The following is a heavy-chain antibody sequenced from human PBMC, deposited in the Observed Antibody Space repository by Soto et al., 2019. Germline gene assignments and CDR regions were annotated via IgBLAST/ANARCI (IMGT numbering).Heavy chain of an antibody. J-gene: IGHJ4*02. CDR1: GFSLTTSAVG. CDR3: AHGSCLLFDY. Sequence: ITLKESGPTLVKPTQTLTLTCTFSGFSLTTSAVGVGWIRQPPGKGLEWLALLYWNDDNKYSPSLRNRLTLTKDTSKNQVVLTMTNRDPADSATYYCAHGSCLLFDYWGQGTLVTVSS. CDR2: LYWNDDN. V-gene: IGHV2-5*01. D-gene: IGHD6-19*01.